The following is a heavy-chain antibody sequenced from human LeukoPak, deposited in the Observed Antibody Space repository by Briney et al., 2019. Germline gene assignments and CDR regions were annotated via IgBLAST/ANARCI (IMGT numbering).Heavy chain of an antibody. J-gene: IGHJ4*02. V-gene: IGHV4-59*01. CDR1: GGSLHRSF. D-gene: IGHD3/OR15-3a*01. CDR3: GRRPAXDGPIDN. Sequence: SETLSLTCIVSGGSLHRSFWTWVRQPPGKGLQWIGRIYSSGTTDYSPSLKSRLTISIDTSMNQFSLRLASVTAADTAVYYCGRRPAXDGPIDNWGQGILVAVSS. CDR2: IYSSGTT.